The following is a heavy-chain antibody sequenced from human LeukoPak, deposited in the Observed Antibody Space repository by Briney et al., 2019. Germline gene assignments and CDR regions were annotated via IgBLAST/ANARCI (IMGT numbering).Heavy chain of an antibody. Sequence: GESLKISCKGSGYSFTSYWIAWVRQMPGKGLEWMGIIYPRDSDTKYSPSFQGQVTISADKSINTAYLQWSSLKASDTAIYYCARWGSSSLYYYNMDVWGKGTTVTVSS. D-gene: IGHD6-6*01. J-gene: IGHJ6*03. V-gene: IGHV5-51*01. CDR1: GYSFTSYW. CDR2: IYPRDSDT. CDR3: ARWGSSSLYYYNMDV.